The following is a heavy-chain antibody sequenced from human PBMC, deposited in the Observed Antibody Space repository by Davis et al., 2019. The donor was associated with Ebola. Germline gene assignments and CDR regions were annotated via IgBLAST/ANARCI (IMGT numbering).Heavy chain of an antibody. CDR1: GGSISSYY. V-gene: IGHV4-59*01. D-gene: IGHD7-27*01. CDR2: IYHSGST. J-gene: IGHJ4*02. CDR3: AGANWGTDFDY. Sequence: SETLSLTCTVSGGSISSYYWSWIRQPPGKGLEWIGYIYHSGSTNYNPSLKSRVTISVDTSKNQFSLKLSSVTAADTAVYYCAGANWGTDFDYWGQGTLVTVSS.